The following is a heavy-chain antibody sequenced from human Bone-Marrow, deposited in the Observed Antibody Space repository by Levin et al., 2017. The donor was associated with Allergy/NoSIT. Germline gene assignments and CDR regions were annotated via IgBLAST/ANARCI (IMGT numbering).Heavy chain of an antibody. Sequence: GESLKISCKTSGYTFTSYNVYWVRQAPGQGLESMGYINPNSGNTGYAQTFQGRVTMTRNSSITTAYMKLSGLRFEDTAIYYCARGDCYSGSCYGPDWLDPWGQGTQVTVSS. CDR1: GYTFTSYN. CDR3: ARGDCYSGSCYGPDWLDP. J-gene: IGHJ5*02. D-gene: IGHD2-15*01. CDR2: INPNSGNT. V-gene: IGHV1-8*01.